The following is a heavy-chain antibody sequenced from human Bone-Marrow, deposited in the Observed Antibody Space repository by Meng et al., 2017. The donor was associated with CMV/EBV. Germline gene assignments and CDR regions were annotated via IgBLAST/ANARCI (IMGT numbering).Heavy chain of an antibody. V-gene: IGHV3-30-3*01. CDR2: ISYDGSNK. D-gene: IGHD4-11*01. Sequence: GESLKISCAASGFTFSSYAMHWVRQAPGKGLEWVAVISYDGSNKYYADSVKGRFTISRDNAQNFLFLQLNSLRGDDTAVYFCTRDEAVTRFDPWGQGTLVTVSS. J-gene: IGHJ5*02. CDR1: GFTFSSYA. CDR3: TRDEAVTRFDP.